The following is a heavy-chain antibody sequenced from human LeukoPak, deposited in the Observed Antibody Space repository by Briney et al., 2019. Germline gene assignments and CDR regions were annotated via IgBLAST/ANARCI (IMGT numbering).Heavy chain of an antibody. V-gene: IGHV3-23*01. CDR1: GFNFANHA. CDR3: AKADYFDY. Sequence: PGGSLRLSCAASGFNFANHAMSWVRQTAGKGLEWVSAISGGGDITYYADSVKGRFTISRDNSKDTLFLQMHSLRPGDTAVYYCAKADYFDYWGQGTLVTVSS. J-gene: IGHJ4*02. CDR2: ISGGGDIT.